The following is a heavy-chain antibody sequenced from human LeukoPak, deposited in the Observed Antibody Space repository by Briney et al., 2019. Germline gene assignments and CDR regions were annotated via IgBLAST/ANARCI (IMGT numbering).Heavy chain of an antibody. D-gene: IGHD5-24*01. CDR3: AKGDGYNYDNWFDP. J-gene: IGHJ5*02. V-gene: IGHV3-23*01. CDR1: GFTFSGYA. Sequence: GGSLRLSCAASGFTFSGYALSWVRQAPGKGLEWVSGIRASGGSTYYADSVKGRFTISRSNSKNTLYLQMNSLRAEDTAVYYCAKGDGYNYDNWFDPWGQGTLVTVSS. CDR2: IRASGGST.